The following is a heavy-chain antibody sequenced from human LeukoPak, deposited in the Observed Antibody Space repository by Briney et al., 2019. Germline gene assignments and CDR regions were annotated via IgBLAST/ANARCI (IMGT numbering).Heavy chain of an antibody. Sequence: ASVKVSCKASGYTFTGYYMHWVRQAPGQGLEWMGWINPNSGGTKYAQKFQGRVTMTRDTSISTAYMELSRLRSDDTAVYYCARVLELHLFDYGRQGTLVSVSS. CDR1: GYTFTGYY. V-gene: IGHV1-2*02. CDR2: INPNSGGT. D-gene: IGHD1-7*01. J-gene: IGHJ4*02. CDR3: ARVLELHLFDY.